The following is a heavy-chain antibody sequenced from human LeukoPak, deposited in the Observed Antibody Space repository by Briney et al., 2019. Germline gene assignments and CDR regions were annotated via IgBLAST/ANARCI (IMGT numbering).Heavy chain of an antibody. CDR3: VSLSGDYVWGSYRYFDY. D-gene: IGHD3-16*02. CDR2: IYHSGST. CDR1: GGSFSGYY. V-gene: IGHV4-34*01. J-gene: IGHJ4*02. Sequence: PSETLSLTCAVYGGSFSGYYWSWIRQPPGKGLEWIGSIYHSGSTYYNPSLKSRVTISVDTSKYQFSLKLSSVTAADTAVYYCVSLSGDYVWGSYRYFDYWGQGTLVTVSS.